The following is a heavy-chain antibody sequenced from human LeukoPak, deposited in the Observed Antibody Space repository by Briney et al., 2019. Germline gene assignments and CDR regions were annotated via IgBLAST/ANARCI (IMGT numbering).Heavy chain of an antibody. D-gene: IGHD4-23*01. CDR3: ARDGKLAF. CDR2: ISSSSSYI. J-gene: IGHJ4*02. CDR1: GFTLSSYA. Sequence: GGSLRLSCAASGFTLSSYAMSWVRQAPGNGLEWVSSISSSSSYIYYADSVEGRFTISRDNAKNSLYLQMNSLRAGDTALYYCARDGKLAFWGQGTLVTVSS. V-gene: IGHV3-21*01.